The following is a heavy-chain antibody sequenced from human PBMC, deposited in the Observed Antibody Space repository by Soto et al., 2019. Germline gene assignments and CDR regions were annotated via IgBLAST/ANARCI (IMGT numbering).Heavy chain of an antibody. CDR2: TYYRSKWYN. CDR1: GDSVTSNSAA. Sequence: SQTLSLTCAISGDSVTSNSAAWNWIRQSPSRGLEWLGRTYYRSKWYNDYAVSVKSRITINPDTSKNQFSLQLNSVTPEDTAVYYCARDVDTAMVNSFDYWGQGTLVTVSS. J-gene: IGHJ4*02. V-gene: IGHV6-1*01. D-gene: IGHD5-18*01. CDR3: ARDVDTAMVNSFDY.